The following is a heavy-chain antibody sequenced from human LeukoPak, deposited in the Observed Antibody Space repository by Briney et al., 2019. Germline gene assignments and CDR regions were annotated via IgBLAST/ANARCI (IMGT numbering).Heavy chain of an antibody. V-gene: IGHV6-1*01. D-gene: IGHD4-23*01. CDR3: AREVQAKLPGYPGSFDY. J-gene: IGHJ4*02. CDR1: GDSVSSNSAT. Sequence: SQTLSLTCAISGDSVSSNSATWNWIRQSPSRGLEWLGRTYYRSKWVNDYAVSVKSRITINTDTSKNQVSLQLNSVTPEDTAVYYCAREVQAKLPGYPGSFDYWGQGTLVTVSS. CDR2: TYYRSKWVN.